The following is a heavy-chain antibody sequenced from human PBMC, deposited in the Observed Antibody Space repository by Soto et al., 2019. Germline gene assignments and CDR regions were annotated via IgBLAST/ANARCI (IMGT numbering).Heavy chain of an antibody. CDR3: AKGGGSARDFDY. J-gene: IGHJ4*02. CDR1: GFTFGNYG. Sequence: GGSLRLSCTVSGFTFGNYGMRWVRQAPGKGLEWVASTSYDGNNKYYADSLKGRFTISRDNSKKMVYLQMTSLGPEDTAVYYCAKGGGSARDFDYWGQGALVTVSS. V-gene: IGHV3-30*18. D-gene: IGHD1-26*01. CDR2: TSYDGNNK.